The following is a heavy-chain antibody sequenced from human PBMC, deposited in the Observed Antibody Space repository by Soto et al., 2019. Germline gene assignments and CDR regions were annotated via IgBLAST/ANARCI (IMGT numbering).Heavy chain of an antibody. V-gene: IGHV3-23*01. D-gene: IGHD4-17*01. J-gene: IGHJ6*02. CDR2: ISGSGEST. CDR3: AKEPFYGGYYYTTDV. CDR1: GFTFRNYA. Sequence: EVQLLESGGGLVQPGGSLRLSCVASGFTFRNYAMSWVRQAPGRGLEWVSGISGSGESTYYADSVKGRFTISRDNSKNTLYVQMNSLRVEDSAVYYCAKEPFYGGYYYTTDVWGQGTTVTVSS.